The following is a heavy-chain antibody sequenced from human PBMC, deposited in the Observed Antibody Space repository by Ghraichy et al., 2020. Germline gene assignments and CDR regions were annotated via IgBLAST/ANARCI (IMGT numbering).Heavy chain of an antibody. CDR1: GDSVSSYY. V-gene: IGHV4-59*02. J-gene: IGHJ4*02. Sequence: SETLSLTCTVSGDSVSSYYWSWTRQPPGKGLEWIGYGYHTGSANYNPSLKSRVTISVDTSKNQFSLKLNSVTAADTAVYYCAREASSGNYIDYWGQGTLVTVSS. CDR3: AREASSGNYIDY. CDR2: GYHTGSA. D-gene: IGHD6-19*01.